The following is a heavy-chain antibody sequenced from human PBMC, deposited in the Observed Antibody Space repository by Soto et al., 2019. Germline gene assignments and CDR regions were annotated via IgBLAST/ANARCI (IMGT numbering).Heavy chain of an antibody. CDR2: ILPIFGTA. V-gene: IGHV1-69*14. CDR3: ARGHEYGGNSDAFDI. CDR1: GGTLSTSS. D-gene: IGHD4-17*01. Sequence: QVLLVQSGAEMKKPGSSVKDSCKASGGTLSTSSIKWVRQAPGQRPEWMGNILPIFGTADYAQKFQGRVTISADKSTNTAYMELLSLLPEDTAVYYCARGHEYGGNSDAFDIWGQGTVVTVSS. J-gene: IGHJ3*02.